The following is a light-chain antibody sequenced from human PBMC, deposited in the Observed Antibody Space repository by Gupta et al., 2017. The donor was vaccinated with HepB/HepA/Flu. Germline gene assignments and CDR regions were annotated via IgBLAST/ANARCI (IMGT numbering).Light chain of an antibody. V-gene: IGLV2-23*02. Sequence: QSALTQPASVSGSPGQTITISCTGTSSDVGGYNLVSCYQQHPGKAPKLMIYEVSKWPSGVSDRFSGSKSGNTASLTISGLHADDEADYYCCSYAGSSTFVFGTWTKVTVL. CDR1: SSDVGGYNL. J-gene: IGLJ1*01. CDR3: CSYAGSSTFV. CDR2: EVS.